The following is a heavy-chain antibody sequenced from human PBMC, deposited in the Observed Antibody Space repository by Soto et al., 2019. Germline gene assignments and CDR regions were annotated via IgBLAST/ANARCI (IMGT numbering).Heavy chain of an antibody. CDR2: IKSKPDGETT. CDR1: GFTFSNAW. J-gene: IGHJ4*02. V-gene: IGHV3-15*07. D-gene: IGHD5-12*01. Sequence: GGSLRLSCAGSGFTFSNAWMNWVRQAPGKGLEWVGRIKSKPDGETTEYAAPVKGRFTISRDDSKNTVYLQMSSLRVEDAAVYFCAKVKRGIVPTIGGGFDSWGRGTLVTVSS. CDR3: AKVKRGIVPTIGGGFDS.